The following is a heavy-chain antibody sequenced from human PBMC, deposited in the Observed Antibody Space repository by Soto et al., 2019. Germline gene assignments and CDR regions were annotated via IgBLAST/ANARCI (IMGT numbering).Heavy chain of an antibody. D-gene: IGHD3-16*02. CDR2: ISAYNGNT. V-gene: IGHV1-18*01. CDR1: GYTFTSYG. Sequence: QVQLVQSGAEVKKPGASVKVSCKASGYTFTSYGISWVRQAPGQGLEWMGWISAYNGNTNYAQKLQGRVTMTTDTSTSTAYMELRSLRSYETAVYYCARPYIWGSYRFDAFDIWGQGTMVTVSS. J-gene: IGHJ3*02. CDR3: ARPYIWGSYRFDAFDI.